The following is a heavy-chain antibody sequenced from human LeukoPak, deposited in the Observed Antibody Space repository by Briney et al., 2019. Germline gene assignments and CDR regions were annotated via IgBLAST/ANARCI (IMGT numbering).Heavy chain of an antibody. CDR2: MKPDGSEK. J-gene: IGHJ4*02. D-gene: IGHD3-22*01. V-gene: IGHV3-7*01. CDR1: GFSFSSYW. CDR3: AREDYDSSGYDY. Sequence: GGSLRLSCAASGFSFSSYWMSWVRQTPGKGLEWVAKMKPDGSEKQFVDSVKGRFTISRDNAKNSLYLQMNSLRAEDTAVYYCAREDYDSSGYDYWGQGTLVTVSS.